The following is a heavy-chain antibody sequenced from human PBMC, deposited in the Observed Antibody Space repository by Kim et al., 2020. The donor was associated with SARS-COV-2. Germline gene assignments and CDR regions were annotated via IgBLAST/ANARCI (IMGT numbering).Heavy chain of an antibody. CDR2: IYYSGTT. V-gene: IGHV4-39*01. Sequence: SETLSLTCTVSGGSISSSRSYWGWIRQPPGKGLQWIGSIYYSGTTYYIPSLKGRVSISLDTSKNQFSLNLSYVTAADMAVYYCARISSWNNGFDYWGQGILVTVSS. CDR3: ARISSWNNGFDY. J-gene: IGHJ4*02. D-gene: IGHD2-2*01. CDR1: GGSISSSRSY.